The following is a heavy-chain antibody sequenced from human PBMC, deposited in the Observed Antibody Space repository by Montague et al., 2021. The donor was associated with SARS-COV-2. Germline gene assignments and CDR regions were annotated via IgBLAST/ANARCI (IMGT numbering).Heavy chain of an antibody. Sequence: SETLSLTCTVSGGSISSYYWCWIRQPPGKGLEWIGYSYYSGSTNYNPSLKSRVTISVDTSKNQFSLKLSSVTAADTAVYYCAGQSVNYYDSSGYPFDYWGQGTLVTVS. CDR3: AGQSVNYYDSSGYPFDY. J-gene: IGHJ4*02. CDR2: SYYSGST. D-gene: IGHD3-22*01. CDR1: GGSISSYY. V-gene: IGHV4-59*08.